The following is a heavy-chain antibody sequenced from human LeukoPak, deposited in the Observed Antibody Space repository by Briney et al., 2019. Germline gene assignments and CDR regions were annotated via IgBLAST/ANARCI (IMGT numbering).Heavy chain of an antibody. CDR1: GGSFSGYY. D-gene: IGHD1-26*01. CDR2: INHSGST. CDR3: ARDSPFEWDVFGDSFDI. Sequence: PSETLSLTCAVYGGSFSGYYWSWIRQPPGKGLEWIGEINHSGSTNCNSSLKSRVTISVDTSKNQFSLKMSSVTAADTAVYYCARDSPFEWDVFGDSFDIWGQGILVAVSS. J-gene: IGHJ4*02. V-gene: IGHV4-34*01.